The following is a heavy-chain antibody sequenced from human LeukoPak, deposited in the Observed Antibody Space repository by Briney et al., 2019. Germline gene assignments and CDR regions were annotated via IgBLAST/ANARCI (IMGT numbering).Heavy chain of an antibody. CDR2: INHSGST. CDR1: GGSFSGYY. Sequence: SETLSLTCAVYGGSFSGYYWSCIRQPPGKGLEWIGEINHSGSTNYNPSLKSRVTISVDTSKNQFSLKLSSVTAADTAVYYCARGRSSGWYLVVLEYCGQGTLVTVSS. J-gene: IGHJ4*02. D-gene: IGHD6-19*01. V-gene: IGHV4-34*01. CDR3: ARGRSSGWYLVVLEY.